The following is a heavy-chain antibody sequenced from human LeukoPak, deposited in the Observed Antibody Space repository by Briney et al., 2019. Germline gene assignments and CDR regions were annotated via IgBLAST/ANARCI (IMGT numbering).Heavy chain of an antibody. J-gene: IGHJ4*02. CDR1: KYTFRDYY. Sequence: PGGSLRLPCTASKYTFRDYYMSWVRQAPGKGLEWIAYISSNGRTIYYADSVRGRFTISRDNSKNTLYLQMNSLRAEDTAVYYCARNYSGSYHIDYWGQGTLVTVSS. V-gene: IGHV3-11*01. CDR2: ISSNGRTI. D-gene: IGHD1-26*01. CDR3: ARNYSGSYHIDY.